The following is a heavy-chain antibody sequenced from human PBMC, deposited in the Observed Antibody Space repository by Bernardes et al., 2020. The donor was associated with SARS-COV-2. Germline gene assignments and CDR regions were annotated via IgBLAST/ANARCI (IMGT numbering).Heavy chain of an antibody. D-gene: IGHD6-13*01. V-gene: IGHV3-30*03. J-gene: IGHJ6*02. CDR3: ASIAAAGTSTYYYYGMDV. CDR2: ISYDGSYK. CDR1: GFSFNAYS. Sequence: GGSLRLSCAASGFSFNAYSMHWVRQAPGKGLEWVAGISYDGSYKYYADSVKGRVTISRDNAKNSLYLQMNSLRAEDTAVYYCASIAAAGTSTYYYYGMDVWGQGTTVTVSS.